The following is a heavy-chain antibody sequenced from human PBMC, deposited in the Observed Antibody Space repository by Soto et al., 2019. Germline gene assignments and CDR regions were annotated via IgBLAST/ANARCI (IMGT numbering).Heavy chain of an antibody. J-gene: IGHJ4*02. D-gene: IGHD3-3*01. V-gene: IGHV3-23*01. CDR2: ISGSDGKT. CDR1: GFSFGGYN. Sequence: GGSLRLSCAASGFSFGGYNMNWVRQAPGKGLEWVSTISGSDGKTFYADAVKGRFSISRDTSQNTLYLQMNSLRADDTAIYYCARWSYLDYWGQGTRVTVSS. CDR3: ARWSYLDY.